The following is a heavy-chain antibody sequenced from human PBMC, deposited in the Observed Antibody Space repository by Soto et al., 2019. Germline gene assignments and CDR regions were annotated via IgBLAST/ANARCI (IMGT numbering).Heavy chain of an antibody. CDR1: GYSFTSYW. CDR2: IDPSDSYT. V-gene: IGHV5-10-1*01. CDR3: ARQEIAARTYYYYGMDV. J-gene: IGHJ6*02. D-gene: IGHD6-6*01. Sequence: XDSLKVSWKCSGYSFTSYWISLVLQMPGKGLEWMGRIDPSDSYTNYSPSFQGHVTISADKSISTAYLQWSSLKASDTAMYYCARQEIAARTYYYYGMDVWGQGTTVTVSS.